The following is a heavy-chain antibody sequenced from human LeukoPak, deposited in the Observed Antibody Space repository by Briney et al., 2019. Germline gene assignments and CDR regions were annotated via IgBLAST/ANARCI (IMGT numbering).Heavy chain of an antibody. CDR3: ARALGSSSDY. J-gene: IGHJ4*02. D-gene: IGHD1-26*01. Sequence: GGSLRLSCAASGFTFSSSWMHWVRQAPGKGLVWVSRINSDGRITNCADSVKGRFTISRDNAKNTLYLQMNSLRAEDTAVYYCARALGSSSDYWGQGTLVTVSS. CDR2: INSDGRIT. V-gene: IGHV3-74*01. CDR1: GFTFSSSW.